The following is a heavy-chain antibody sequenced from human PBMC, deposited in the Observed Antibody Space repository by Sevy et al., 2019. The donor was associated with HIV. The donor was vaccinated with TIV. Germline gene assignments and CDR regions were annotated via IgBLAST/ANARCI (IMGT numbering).Heavy chain of an antibody. CDR2: INPKSGDT. D-gene: IGHD3-22*01. CDR1: GYTFTGYY. Sequence: ASVKVSCKASGYTFTGYYMHWVRQAPGQGLEWMGWINPKSGDTNYAQMFQGRVTMTRDTSISTAYMELSRLRSDDTAVYYCARGGPSSGYYFYWGQGTLVTVSS. V-gene: IGHV1-2*02. CDR3: ARGGPSSGYYFY. J-gene: IGHJ4*02.